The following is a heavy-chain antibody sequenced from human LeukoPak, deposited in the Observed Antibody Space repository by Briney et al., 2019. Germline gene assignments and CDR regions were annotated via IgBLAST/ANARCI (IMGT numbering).Heavy chain of an antibody. D-gene: IGHD1-1*01. CDR2: ISGSGGST. CDR3: ARRPGLERYYFDY. CDR1: GFTFSSYA. Sequence: GRSLRLSCAASGFTFSSYAMHRVRQAPGKGLQWVSTISGSGGSTYYAGSVKGRFTISRDNSKSTLYLQMNSLRAEDAALYFCARRPGLERYYFDYWGQGTLVTVSS. J-gene: IGHJ4*02. V-gene: IGHV3-23*01.